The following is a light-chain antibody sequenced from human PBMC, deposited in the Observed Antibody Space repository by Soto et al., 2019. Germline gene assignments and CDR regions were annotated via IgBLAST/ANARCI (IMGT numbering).Light chain of an antibody. J-gene: IGKJ2*01. CDR2: DAS. V-gene: IGKV1-5*01. Sequence: DIQMTQSPSTLPASVGDRVTITCRASQSISSWLAWYQQKPGKAPKLLIYDASILASGVPSRFSGSGSGTECALTVSSLQPDDFATYYCQQYNSFSPVYTFGQGTRLEIK. CDR3: QQYNSFSPVYT. CDR1: QSISSW.